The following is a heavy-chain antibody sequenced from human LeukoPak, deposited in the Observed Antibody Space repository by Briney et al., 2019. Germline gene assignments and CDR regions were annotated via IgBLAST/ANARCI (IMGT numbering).Heavy chain of an antibody. D-gene: IGHD3-3*01. Sequence: PGGSLRLSCAASGFKFDDYGMTWVRQAPGKGLEWVSGISWNGGSTDYADSVKGRFTISRDIAKNSLYLQMNSLRAEDMALYYCAKSLARSGYYAGAIDYWGQGTLVTVSS. CDR2: ISWNGGST. CDR3: AKSLARSGYYAGAIDY. CDR1: GFKFDDYG. J-gene: IGHJ4*02. V-gene: IGHV3-20*04.